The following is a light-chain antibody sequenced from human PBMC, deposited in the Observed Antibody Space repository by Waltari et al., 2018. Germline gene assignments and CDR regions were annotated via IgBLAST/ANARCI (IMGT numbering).Light chain of an antibody. CDR3: GSYTTSNTHV. CDR2: DGS. V-gene: IGLV2-14*01. J-gene: IGLJ1*01. Sequence: QSALTQSASVSGSPGQSITISCTGSHTDVCASNYVSWYQQHPGKVPKVVIFDGSSRPSGASPRFSGSKSDNTAARAISGLEPEDEADYYCGSYTTSNTHVFGTGTRVSVL. CDR1: HTDVCASNY.